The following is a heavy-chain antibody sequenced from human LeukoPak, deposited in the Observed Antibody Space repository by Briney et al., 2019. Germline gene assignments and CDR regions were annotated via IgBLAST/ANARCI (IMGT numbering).Heavy chain of an antibody. J-gene: IGHJ6*02. Sequence: ASVKVSCKASGYTFTGYYMHWVRQAPGQGLEWMGWINPNSGGTNYAQKFQGRVTMTRDTSISTAYMELSRLRSDDTAVYYCARSASMVRGIVIPSSYYYYGMDVWGQGTTVTVSS. CDR2: INPNSGGT. CDR3: ARSASMVRGIVIPSSYYYYGMDV. CDR1: GYTFTGYY. V-gene: IGHV1-2*02. D-gene: IGHD3-10*01.